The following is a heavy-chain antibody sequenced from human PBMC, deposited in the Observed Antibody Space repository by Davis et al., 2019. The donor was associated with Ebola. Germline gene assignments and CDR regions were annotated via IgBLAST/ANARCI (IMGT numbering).Heavy chain of an antibody. CDR1: GFTFSSYE. CDR3: ARSSWPSYFDY. CDR2: ISSSGSTI. D-gene: IGHD6-13*01. V-gene: IGHV3-48*03. Sequence: PGGSLTLSCAASGFTFSSYEMNWVRQAPGKGLEWVSYISSSGSTIYYADSVKGRFTISRDNAKNSLYLQMNSLRAEDTAVYYCARSSWPSYFDYWGQGTLVTVSS. J-gene: IGHJ4*02.